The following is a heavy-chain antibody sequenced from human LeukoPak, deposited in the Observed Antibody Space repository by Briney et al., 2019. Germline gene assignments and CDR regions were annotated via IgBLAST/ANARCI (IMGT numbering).Heavy chain of an antibody. V-gene: IGHV3-23*01. Sequence: GGSLRLSCAASGFIFTNYAMNWVRQAPGKGLEWVSAFSGTGDTTFYADSVKGRFTFSRDNTKNTVDLQMDSLRVDDTAVYYCARDFGDSFDPWGQGTLVTVSS. CDR1: GFIFTNYA. CDR3: ARDFGDSFDP. D-gene: IGHD3-10*01. J-gene: IGHJ5*02. CDR2: FSGTGDTT.